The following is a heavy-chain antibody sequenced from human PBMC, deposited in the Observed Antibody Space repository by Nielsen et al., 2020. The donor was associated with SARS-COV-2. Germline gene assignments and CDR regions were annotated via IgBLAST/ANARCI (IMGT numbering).Heavy chain of an antibody. V-gene: IGHV3-11*03. CDR2: ISSSSSYT. J-gene: IGHJ4*02. CDR3: ARFVYYGSGSFDY. D-gene: IGHD3-10*01. Sequence: GESLKISSAASGFTFSSYAMSWVRQAPGKGLEWVSYISSSSSYTNYADSVKGRFTISRDNAKNSLYLQMNSLRAEDTAVYYCARFVYYGSGSFDYWGQGTLVTVSS. CDR1: GFTFSSYA.